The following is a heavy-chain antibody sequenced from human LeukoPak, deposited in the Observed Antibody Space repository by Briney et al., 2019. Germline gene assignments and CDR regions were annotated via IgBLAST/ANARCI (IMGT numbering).Heavy chain of an antibody. D-gene: IGHD2-2*01. J-gene: IGHJ4*02. CDR1: GVSISSFC. Sequence: SETLSLTCTVAGVSISSFCWSWIRQPATKGLEWIGRVCISGTTNYNPSLRSRVIMSIDTSKNQLSLDVSSVTAADTAVYHCARGEAVPAAMGDLFDYWGQGTLVTVSS. CDR3: ARGEAVPAAMGDLFDY. CDR2: VCISGTT. V-gene: IGHV4-4*07.